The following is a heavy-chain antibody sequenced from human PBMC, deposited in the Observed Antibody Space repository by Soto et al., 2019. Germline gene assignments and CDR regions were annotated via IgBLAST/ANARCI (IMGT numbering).Heavy chain of an antibody. D-gene: IGHD3-22*01. CDR2: FDPKDGET. Sequence: ASVKVSCKVSGYSLTELSMHWVRQAPGKGLEWMGGFDPKDGETVYAQKFQGRVTITEDTSTDTAHMELSSLRSEDTAVFYCATEPRDNYYYRSGGEYWGQGTQVTVSS. CDR3: ATEPRDNYYYRSGGEY. CDR1: GYSLTELS. V-gene: IGHV1-24*01. J-gene: IGHJ4*02.